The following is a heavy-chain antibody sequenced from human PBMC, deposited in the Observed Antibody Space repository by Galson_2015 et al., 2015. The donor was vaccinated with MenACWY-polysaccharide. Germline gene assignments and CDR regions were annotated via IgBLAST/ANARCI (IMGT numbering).Heavy chain of an antibody. V-gene: IGHV3-33*01. CDR2: VWLDGSNK. J-gene: IGHJ4*02. D-gene: IGHD2-8*01. CDR1: GVSFSSYG. Sequence: APRLPCSASGVSFSSYGKHWVRVGPGPGLGWVGVVWLDGSNKYYADSVKGRFTISRDNSKNILYLQMNSLRADDTAEYSCARDNGLNGGRCYLNYWGQGTLVTVSS. CDR3: ARDNGLNGGRCYLNY.